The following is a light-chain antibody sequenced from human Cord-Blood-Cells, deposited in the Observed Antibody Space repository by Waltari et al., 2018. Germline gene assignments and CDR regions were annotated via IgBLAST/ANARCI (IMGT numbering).Light chain of an antibody. CDR3: CSYAGSVV. J-gene: IGLJ2*01. CDR2: EGS. Sequence: QSALLQPASVSGSHGQSLTLTGPGTSSDVGSYDVVSWDQQHPGKAPTLMIYEGSKRPSGVSNRFSGSKSGNTASLTISGLQAEDEADYYCCSYAGSVVFGGGTKLTVL. V-gene: IGLV2-23*01. CDR1: SSDVGSYDV.